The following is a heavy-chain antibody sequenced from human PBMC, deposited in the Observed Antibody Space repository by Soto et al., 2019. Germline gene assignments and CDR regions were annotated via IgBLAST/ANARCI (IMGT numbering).Heavy chain of an antibody. Sequence: QVQLVQSGAEVKKPGSSVKVSCKASGGTFSSYTISWVRQAPGQGLEWMGRIIPILGIANYPQKFQGRVTITADKSTSTAYMELSSLRSEDTAVYYCARVLTYDYSAFDIWGQGTMVTVSS. CDR2: IIPILGIA. CDR1: GGTFSSYT. V-gene: IGHV1-69*02. D-gene: IGHD5-12*01. CDR3: ARVLTYDYSAFDI. J-gene: IGHJ3*02.